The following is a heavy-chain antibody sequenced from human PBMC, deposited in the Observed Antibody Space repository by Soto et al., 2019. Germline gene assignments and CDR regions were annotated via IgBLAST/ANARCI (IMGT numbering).Heavy chain of an antibody. CDR3: ASIYYYGSGSYTPPRYFDY. CDR2: ISSSSSTI. Sequence: GVSLRLSCAASGFTFSSYSMNWVRQAPGKGLEWVSYISSSSSTIYYADSVKGRFTISRDNAKNSLYLQMNSLRDEDTAVYYCASIYYYGSGSYTPPRYFDYWGQGTLVTVS. CDR1: GFTFSSYS. V-gene: IGHV3-48*02. J-gene: IGHJ4*02. D-gene: IGHD3-10*01.